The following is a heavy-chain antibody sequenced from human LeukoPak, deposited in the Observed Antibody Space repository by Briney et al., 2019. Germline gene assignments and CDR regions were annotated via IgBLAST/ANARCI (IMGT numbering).Heavy chain of an antibody. V-gene: IGHV3-48*03. CDR3: ARDFDY. CDR1: GFTFSSYE. J-gene: IGHJ4*02. CDR2: ISSSSTI. Sequence: PGGSLRLSCAASGFTFSSYEMNWVRQAPGKWLEWVSYISSSSTIYYADSVKGRFTISRDNAKNSLYLQMNSLRAEDTAVYYCARDFDYWGQGTLVTVSS.